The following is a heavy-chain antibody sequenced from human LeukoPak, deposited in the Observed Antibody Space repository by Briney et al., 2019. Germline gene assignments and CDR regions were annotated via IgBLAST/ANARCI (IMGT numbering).Heavy chain of an antibody. CDR1: GYTFTDYG. D-gene: IGHD3-22*01. V-gene: IGHV1-18*01. CDR2: ISAYNGNT. J-gene: IGHJ4*02. Sequence: ASVKVSCKASGYTFTDYGISWVRQAPGQGLEWMGRISAYNGNTNYAQILQGRVTMTTDTSTSTAYMELRSLRSDDTAVYYCARYPYYYDSSGSTYNSYYFDYWGQGTLVTVSS. CDR3: ARYPYYYDSSGSTYNSYYFDY.